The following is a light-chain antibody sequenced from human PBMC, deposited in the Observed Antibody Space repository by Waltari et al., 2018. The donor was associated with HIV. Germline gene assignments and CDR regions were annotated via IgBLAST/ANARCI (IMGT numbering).Light chain of an antibody. CDR3: QQTNSFPVT. Sequence: DIQMTQSPPSMSASPGDNVTLTCRASQGISSWLAWYRQKPGKVPHLLIYDASTLQVGVPPRFSGGGSGTKFSLPISGLQPEDFATYYCQQTNSFPVTFGPGTTL. J-gene: IGKJ2*01. CDR2: DAS. V-gene: IGKV1-12*01. CDR1: QGISSW.